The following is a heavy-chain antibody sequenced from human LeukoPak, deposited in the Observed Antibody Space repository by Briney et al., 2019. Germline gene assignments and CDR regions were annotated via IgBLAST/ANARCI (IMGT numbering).Heavy chain of an antibody. CDR3: ARDRVRGNSNPFFDY. J-gene: IGHJ4*02. CDR1: GGSVSSGNYY. D-gene: IGHD4-11*01. V-gene: IGHV4-61*01. Sequence: PSETLSLTCTVSGGSVSSGNYYWSWIRQPPGKGLDWIGYIYYTGSTDYNPSLKSRVTISVDTSKDQFSLKLSSVTAADTAVYYCARDRVRGNSNPFFDYWGQGTLVTVSS. CDR2: IYYTGST.